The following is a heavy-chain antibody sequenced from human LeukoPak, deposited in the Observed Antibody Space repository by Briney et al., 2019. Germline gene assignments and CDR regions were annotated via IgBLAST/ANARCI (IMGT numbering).Heavy chain of an antibody. J-gene: IGHJ6*02. Sequence: SETLSLTCAVYGGSFSGYYWSWFRQPPGKGLEWIGEINHSGSTNYNPSLKSRVTISVDTSKNQFSLKLSSVTAADTAVYYCARGLYYYYGMDVWGQGTTVTVSS. CDR2: INHSGST. V-gene: IGHV4-34*01. CDR1: GGSFSGYY. CDR3: ARGLYYYYGMDV.